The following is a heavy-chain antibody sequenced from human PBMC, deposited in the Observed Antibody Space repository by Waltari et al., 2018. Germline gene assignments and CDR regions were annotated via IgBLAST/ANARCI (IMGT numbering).Heavy chain of an antibody. CDR2: LSEDGSVA. J-gene: IGHJ4*02. V-gene: IGHV3-74*01. Sequence: EEQLVESGGGLVQPGGSLRLSCVASGSIFSNYWMHWVRQVPGQGLVWVSRLSEDGSVANYADSVQGRFTVSRDNARNTLYLQMDSLRVEDTAVYYCARHLHYWGQGTLVTVSS. CDR3: ARHLHY. CDR1: GSIFSNYW.